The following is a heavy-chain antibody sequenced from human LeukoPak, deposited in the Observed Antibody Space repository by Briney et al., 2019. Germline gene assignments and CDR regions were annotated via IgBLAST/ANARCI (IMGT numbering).Heavy chain of an antibody. CDR2: ISGSGGST. Sequence: PGGSLRLSCAASGFSFSAWVRQAPGKGLEWVSAISGSGGSTYYADSVKGRFTISRDNAKNTLYLQMNSLRAEDTAVYYCARRAYDFWSGYYHLGSDYWGQGTLVTVSS. J-gene: IGHJ4*02. CDR1: GFSFSA. D-gene: IGHD3-3*01. CDR3: ARRAYDFWSGYYHLGSDY. V-gene: IGHV3-23*01.